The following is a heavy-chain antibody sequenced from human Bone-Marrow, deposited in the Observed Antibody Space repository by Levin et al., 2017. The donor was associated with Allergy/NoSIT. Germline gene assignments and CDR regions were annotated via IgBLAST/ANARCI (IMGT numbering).Heavy chain of an antibody. CDR3: ARGYYYGSGSYYYWFDP. CDR1: GFTFSSYS. CDR2: ISCSSSYI. Sequence: RSGGSLRLSCAASGFTFSSYSMNWVRQAPGKGLEWVSSISCSSSYIYYADSVKGRFTISRDNAKNSLYLQMNSLRAEDTAVYYCARGYYYGSGSYYYWFDPWGQGTLVTVSS. V-gene: IGHV3-21*01. D-gene: IGHD3-10*01. J-gene: IGHJ5*02.